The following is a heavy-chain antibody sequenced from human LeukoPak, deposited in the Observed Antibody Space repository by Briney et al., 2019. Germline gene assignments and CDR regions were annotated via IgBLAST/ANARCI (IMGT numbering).Heavy chain of an antibody. Sequence: PGASLRLSCSASGFTFSDYWMMWVRQPPGKGLEWVGNIRQDDSEKNYVDSVKGRFTISRDNAKSSLYLQMNSLRAEDTAIYYCATDRKVGTWDPRFNYWGQGTLVTVSS. D-gene: IGHD4-23*01. J-gene: IGHJ4*02. CDR2: IRQDDSEK. CDR3: ATDRKVGTWDPRFNY. V-gene: IGHV3-7*01. CDR1: GFTFSDYW.